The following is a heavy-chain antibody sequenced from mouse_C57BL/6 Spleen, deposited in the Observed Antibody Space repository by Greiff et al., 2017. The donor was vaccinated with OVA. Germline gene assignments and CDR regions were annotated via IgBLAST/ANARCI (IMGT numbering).Heavy chain of an antibody. CDR2: IWWDDAK. CDR3: AQGVGSSYEAD. J-gene: IGHJ3*01. V-gene: IGHV8-8*01. CDR1: GFSLSTFGMG. Sequence: QVTLKECGPGILQPSQTLSLTCSFSGFSLSTFGMGVGWIRPPPGKGLEWLAHIWWDDAKYYNPALKSRLTISTDTSKNQVCLKIANVDTADTSTYYCAQGVGSSYEADWGQGTLVTVSA. D-gene: IGHD1-1*01.